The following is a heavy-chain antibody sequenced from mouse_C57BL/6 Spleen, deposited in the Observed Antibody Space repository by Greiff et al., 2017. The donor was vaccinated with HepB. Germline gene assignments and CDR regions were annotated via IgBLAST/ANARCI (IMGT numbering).Heavy chain of an antibody. D-gene: IGHD1-1*01. CDR3: AREYYYGSSLDWYFDV. CDR1: GYTFTSYW. V-gene: IGHV1-69*01. CDR2: IDTSDSYT. J-gene: IGHJ1*03. Sequence: QVQLQQPGAELVMPGASVKLSCKASGYTFTSYWMHWVKQRPGQGLEWIGEIDTSDSYTNYNQKFKGKSTLTIDKSSSTAYMQLSSLTSEDSAVYYGAREYYYGSSLDWYFDVWGTGTTVTVSS.